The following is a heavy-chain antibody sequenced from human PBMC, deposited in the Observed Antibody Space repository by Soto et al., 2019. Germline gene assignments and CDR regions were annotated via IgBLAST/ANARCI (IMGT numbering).Heavy chain of an antibody. J-gene: IGHJ4*02. V-gene: IGHV3-23*01. CDR2: ISGSGGST. D-gene: IGHD1-26*01. CDR3: AKRGSGSQFDY. Sequence: EVQLLESGGGLVQPGGSLRLSCAASGFTFSSYAMSWVRQAPGKGLERVSVISGSGGSTYYADSVKGRFTISRDNSKNTRYLQRNSLRAEDTAVYYCAKRGSGSQFDYWGQGTLVTVSS. CDR1: GFTFSSYA.